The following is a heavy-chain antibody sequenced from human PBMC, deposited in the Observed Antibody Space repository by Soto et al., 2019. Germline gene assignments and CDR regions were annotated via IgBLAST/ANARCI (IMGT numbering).Heavy chain of an antibody. CDR3: ARDREVRGVITGMDV. J-gene: IGHJ6*02. V-gene: IGHV3-30-3*01. D-gene: IGHD3-10*01. CDR2: ISYDGSNK. CDR1: GFTFSSYA. Sequence: GGSLRLSCAASGFTFSSYAMHWVRQAPGKGLEWVAVISYDGSNKYYADSVKGRFTISRDNSKNTLYLQMNSLRAEDTAVYYCARDREVRGVITGMDVWGQGTMVTVSS.